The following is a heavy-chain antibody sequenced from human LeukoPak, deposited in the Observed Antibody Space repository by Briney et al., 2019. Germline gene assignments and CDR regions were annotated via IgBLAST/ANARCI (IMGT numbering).Heavy chain of an antibody. V-gene: IGHV3-20*04. Sequence: PGGSLRLSCAASGFTFDDYGMSWVRQAPGKGLEWVSGINWNGGSTGYADSVKGRLTISRDNAKNSLYLQMNSLRAEDTALYYRARDSYYYGSGSQYYFDYWGQGTLVTVSS. CDR3: ARDSYYYGSGSQYYFDY. CDR1: GFTFDDYG. J-gene: IGHJ4*02. CDR2: INWNGGST. D-gene: IGHD3-10*01.